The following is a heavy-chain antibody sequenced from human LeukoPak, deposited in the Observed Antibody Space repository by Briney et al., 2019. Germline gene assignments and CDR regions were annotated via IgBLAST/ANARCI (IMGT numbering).Heavy chain of an antibody. CDR1: GLTFRNYW. CDR3: VTGCGGDCYGLDY. J-gene: IGHJ4*02. Sequence: GGSLRLSCVASGLTFRNYWMHWVRQAPGKGLVWVSYSNSDGTRTTYADSVKGRFTTSRDNAKNTLYLEMTSLRDEDTAVYYCVTGCGGDCYGLDYWGQGTLVTVSS. V-gene: IGHV3-74*01. CDR2: SNSDGTRT. D-gene: IGHD2-21*02.